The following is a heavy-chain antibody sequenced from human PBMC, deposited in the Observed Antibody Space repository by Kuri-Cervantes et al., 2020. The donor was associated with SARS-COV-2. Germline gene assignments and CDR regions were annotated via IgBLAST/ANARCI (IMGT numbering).Heavy chain of an antibody. J-gene: IGHJ4*02. CDR1: GFTFSSYG. D-gene: IGHD6-19*01. V-gene: IGHV3-30*02. CDR3: AKDFYAAVAGTAFNY. CDR2: IRYDGSNK. Sequence: GGSLRRSCAASGFTFSSYGMHWVRQAPGKGLEWVAFIRYDGSNKYYADSVKGRFTTSRDNSKNTLYLQMNSLRAEDTAVYYCAKDFYAAVAGTAFNYWGQGTLVTVSS.